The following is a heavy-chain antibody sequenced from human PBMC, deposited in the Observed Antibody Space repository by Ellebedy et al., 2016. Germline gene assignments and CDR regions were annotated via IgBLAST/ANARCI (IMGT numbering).Heavy chain of an antibody. V-gene: IGHV6-1*01. J-gene: IGHJ5*02. CDR1: GDSASSNNAA. Sequence: SETLSLTCAISGDSASSNNAAWTWIRQSPSRGLEWLGRTYYRSKWYSDYAVSVKSRITINPDTSKNQFSLQLNSVTPEDTAVYYCAREGEFGTSFSWFDPWGQGTLVTVSS. CDR3: AREGEFGTSFSWFDP. D-gene: IGHD3-10*01. CDR2: TYYRSKWYS.